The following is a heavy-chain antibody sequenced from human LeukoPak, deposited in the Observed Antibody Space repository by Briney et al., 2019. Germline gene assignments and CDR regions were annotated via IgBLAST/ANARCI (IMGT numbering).Heavy chain of an antibody. CDR3: ANEIRPNDY. CDR1: EFDFSTHA. V-gene: IGHV3-23*01. D-gene: IGHD4-17*01. J-gene: IGHJ4*02. Sequence: GGSLRLSCAASEFDFSTHAMTWVRQAPGKGLEWVSAISISGTKTYYADSVKGRFTISRDDSKNTLYLQMYSLRAEDTAVYYCANEIRPNDYWGQGTLVTVSS. CDR2: ISISGTKT.